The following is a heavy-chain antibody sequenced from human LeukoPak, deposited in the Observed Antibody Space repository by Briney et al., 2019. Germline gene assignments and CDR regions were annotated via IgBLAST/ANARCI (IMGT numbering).Heavy chain of an antibody. Sequence: SETLSLTCTVSGGSISSYYWSWIRQPPGKGLEWIGYIYYSGSTNYNPSLKSRVTISVDTSKNQFSLKLSSVTAADTAVYYCARVGWYGSGSYYNVDYWGQGTLVTVSS. CDR2: IYYSGST. J-gene: IGHJ4*02. CDR3: ARVGWYGSGSYYNVDY. CDR1: GGSISSYY. V-gene: IGHV4-59*12. D-gene: IGHD3-10*01.